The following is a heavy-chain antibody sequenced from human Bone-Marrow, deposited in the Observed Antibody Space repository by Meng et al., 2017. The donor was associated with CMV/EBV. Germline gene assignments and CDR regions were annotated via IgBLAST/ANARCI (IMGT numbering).Heavy chain of an antibody. D-gene: IGHD1-14*01. Sequence: GGSLRLSCATSGFTFSNAWMIWVRQAPGKGLEWVGRIRSNVDGGTTDYAAPVKGRFTISRDDSRKTLYLQMNSLKIEDTGVYYCTDTGALTPNWGQGTLVTVSS. CDR3: TDTGALTPN. CDR1: GFTFSNAW. CDR2: IRSNVDGGTT. V-gene: IGHV3-15*01. J-gene: IGHJ4*02.